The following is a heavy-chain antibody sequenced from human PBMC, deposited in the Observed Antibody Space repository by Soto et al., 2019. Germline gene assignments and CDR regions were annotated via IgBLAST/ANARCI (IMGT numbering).Heavy chain of an antibody. D-gene: IGHD4-17*01. CDR3: ARAVLDGDYRIPVYYFDY. V-gene: IGHV4-59*01. CDR1: GGSISSYY. Sequence: SETLSLTCTVSGGSISSYYWSWIRQPPGKGLEWIGYIYYSGSTNYNPSLKSRVTISVDTSKNQFSLKLSSVTAADTAVYYCARAVLDGDYRIPVYYFDYWGQGTLVTVSS. J-gene: IGHJ4*02. CDR2: IYYSGST.